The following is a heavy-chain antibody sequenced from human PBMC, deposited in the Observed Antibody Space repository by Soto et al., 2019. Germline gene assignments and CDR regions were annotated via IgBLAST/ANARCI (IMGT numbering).Heavy chain of an antibody. V-gene: IGHV1-3*01. CDR3: ARRYFDWSVGGMDV. CDR2: IDAGSGST. CDR1: GYTFTSYA. J-gene: IGHJ6*02. D-gene: IGHD3-9*01. Sequence: APVKVSCKASGYTFTSYAIHWVRQAPGQRLEWMGWIDAGSGSTRYAQKLQGRVTMTTDTSTSTAYMELRSLRSDDTAVYYCARRYFDWSVGGMDVWGQGTTVTVSS.